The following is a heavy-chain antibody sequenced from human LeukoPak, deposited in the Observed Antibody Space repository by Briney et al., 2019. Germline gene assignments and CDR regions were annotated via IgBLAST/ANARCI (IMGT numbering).Heavy chain of an antibody. Sequence: SETLSLTCAVYGGSFSGYYWSWIRQPAGKGLEWIGRIYTSGSTNYNPSLKSRVTMSVDTSKNQFSLKLSSVTAADTAVYYCAREGIAVALGVFDYWGHGTLVTVSS. CDR2: IYTSGST. V-gene: IGHV4-4*07. CDR1: GGSFSGYY. D-gene: IGHD6-19*01. J-gene: IGHJ4*01. CDR3: AREGIAVALGVFDY.